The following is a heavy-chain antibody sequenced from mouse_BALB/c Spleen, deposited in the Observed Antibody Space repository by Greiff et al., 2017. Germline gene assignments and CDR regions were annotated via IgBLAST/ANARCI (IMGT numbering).Heavy chain of an antibody. Sequence: EVQRVESGGGLVKPGGSLKLSCAASGFTFSSYAMSWVRQTPEKRLEWVASISSGGSTYYPDSVKGRFTISRDNARNILYLQMSSLRSEDTAMYYCARHDYDAMDYWGQGTSVTVSS. J-gene: IGHJ4*01. CDR1: GFTFSSYA. CDR2: ISSGGST. CDR3: ARHDYDAMDY. V-gene: IGHV5-6-5*01.